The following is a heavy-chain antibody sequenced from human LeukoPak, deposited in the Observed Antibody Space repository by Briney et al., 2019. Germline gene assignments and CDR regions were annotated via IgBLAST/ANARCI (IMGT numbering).Heavy chain of an antibody. J-gene: IGHJ6*02. CDR3: ARATHITIFGVVIYYYYGMDV. Sequence: GGSLRLSCVASGFTFSSYAMGWVRQAPGKRPEWVSSLTDSGGTTYYIDSVKGRFTISRDTSKNTLYLQMNSLRAEDTAVYYCARATHITIFGVVIYYYYGMDVWGQGTTVTVSS. D-gene: IGHD3-3*01. V-gene: IGHV3-23*01. CDR2: LTDSGGTT. CDR1: GFTFSSYA.